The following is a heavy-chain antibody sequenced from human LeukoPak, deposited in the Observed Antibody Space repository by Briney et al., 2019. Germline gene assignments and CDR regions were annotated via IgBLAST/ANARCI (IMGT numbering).Heavy chain of an antibody. V-gene: IGHV5-51*01. CDR3: ARQNHYYYYMDV. CDR1: GYVFIRHW. J-gene: IGHJ6*03. Sequence: GESLKISCKASGYVFIRHWIGWVRQVPGKGLEWMGVIHPEDSYSRYNAAFQGQATLSGDESTSTAYLQLSSLKASDTAIYYCARQNHYYYYMDVWGRGTTVTVSS. CDR2: IHPEDSYS.